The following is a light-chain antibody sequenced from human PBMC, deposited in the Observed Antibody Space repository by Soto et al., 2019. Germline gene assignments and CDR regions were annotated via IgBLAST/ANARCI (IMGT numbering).Light chain of an antibody. CDR3: QSYDSSLSVYV. Sequence: QSVLTQPPSVSGAPGQRVTISCTGSSSNIGAGYDVHWYQQLPGTAPKLLIYGNSNRPSGVPDRFSGSKSGTSASLAITGLQAGDEADYSCQSYDSSLSVYVFGTGTKLTVL. CDR1: SSNIGAGYD. V-gene: IGLV1-40*01. J-gene: IGLJ1*01. CDR2: GNS.